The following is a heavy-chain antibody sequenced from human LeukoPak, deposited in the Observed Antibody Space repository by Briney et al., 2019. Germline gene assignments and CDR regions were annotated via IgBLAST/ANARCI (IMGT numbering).Heavy chain of an antibody. CDR2: IYYSGST. J-gene: IGHJ4*02. V-gene: IGHV4-39*07. D-gene: IGHD3-22*01. CDR1: GGSISSSNYY. Sequence: SETLSLTCTVSGGSISSSNYYWGWIRQPPGKGLEWIGSIYYSGSTYYSPSLKSRVTISVDTSKNQFSLKLSSVTAADTAVYYCARGRKTGNSMIVVVITTRSRSAGGYFDYWGQGTLVTVSS. CDR3: ARGRKTGNSMIVVVITTRSRSAGGYFDY.